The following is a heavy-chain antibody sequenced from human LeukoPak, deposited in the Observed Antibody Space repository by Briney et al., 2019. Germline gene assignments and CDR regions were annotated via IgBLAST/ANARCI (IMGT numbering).Heavy chain of an antibody. D-gene: IGHD3-22*01. V-gene: IGHV4-39*01. CDR3: ATRDYYDVNYFDY. CDR2: IYYSGST. Sequence: PSETLSLTCTVSGGSISSSYYYWGWIRQPPGKGLEWIGSIYYSGSTYYNPSLKSRVTISVDTSKNQFSLKLSSVTAADTAVYYCATRDYYDVNYFDYWGQGTLVTVSS. J-gene: IGHJ4*02. CDR1: GGSISSSYYY.